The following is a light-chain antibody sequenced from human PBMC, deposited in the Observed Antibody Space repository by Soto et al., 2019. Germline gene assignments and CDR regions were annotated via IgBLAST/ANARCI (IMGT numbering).Light chain of an antibody. V-gene: IGLV2-14*01. CDR3: SSYTSSSTV. CDR2: EVS. CDR1: SSDVGGYNY. Sequence: QSALTQPASVSGSPGQSITISWTGTSSDVGGYNYVSWYQQHPGKAPKLMIYEVSNRPSGVSNRFSGSKSGNTASLTISGLQAEDEADYYCSSYTSSSTVFGGGTKLTVL. J-gene: IGLJ3*02.